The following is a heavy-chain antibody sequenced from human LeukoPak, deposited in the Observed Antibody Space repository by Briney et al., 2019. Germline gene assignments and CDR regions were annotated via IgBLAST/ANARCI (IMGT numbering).Heavy chain of an antibody. CDR2: IHTNGGT. D-gene: IGHD5-12*01. CDR1: GASITSFY. V-gene: IGHV4-4*07. Sequence: SETLSLTCTFSGASITSFYYNWIRQSAGKGLEWIGRIHTNGGTDYRPSLNSRVTMSVDTSKKQISLKLTSVTAADTAVYFCSRGGGYGDYWGQGILVTVSS. J-gene: IGHJ4*02. CDR3: SRGGGYGDY.